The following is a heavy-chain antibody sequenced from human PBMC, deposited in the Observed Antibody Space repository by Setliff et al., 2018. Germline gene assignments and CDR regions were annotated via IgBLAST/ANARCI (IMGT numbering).Heavy chain of an antibody. CDR2: IYTSWST. CDR3: ARGRNIAARLLDS. D-gene: IGHD6-6*01. J-gene: IGHJ4*02. Sequence: SETLSLTCTVSGDSISSRRSYWGWFRQPAGKGLEWIGQIYTSWSTNYNPSLKSRATISIDTSKDQFSLKLISMSAADTAVYFCARGRNIAARLLDSWGQGALVTVSS. V-gene: IGHV4-61*09. CDR1: GDSISSRRSY.